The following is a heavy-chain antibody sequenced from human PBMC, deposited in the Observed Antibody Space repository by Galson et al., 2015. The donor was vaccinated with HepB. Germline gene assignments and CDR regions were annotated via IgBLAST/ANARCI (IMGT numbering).Heavy chain of an antibody. CDR2: ISYDGSNK. Sequence: SLRLSCAASGFTFSSYAMHWVRQAPGKGLEWVAVISYDGSNKYYADSVKGRFTISRDNSKNTLYLQMNSLRAEDTAVYYCATPPVSGDYWGQGTLVTVSS. J-gene: IGHJ4*02. CDR1: GFTFSSYA. D-gene: IGHD2-2*01. V-gene: IGHV3-30*04. CDR3: ATPPVSGDY.